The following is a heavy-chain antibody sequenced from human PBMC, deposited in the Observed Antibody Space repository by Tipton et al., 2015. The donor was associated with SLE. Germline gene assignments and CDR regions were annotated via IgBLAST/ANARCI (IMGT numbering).Heavy chain of an antibody. D-gene: IGHD1/OR15-1a*01. V-gene: IGHV4-39*07. J-gene: IGHJ4*02. CDR3: ARGVAEEQLIPVYYFDF. CDR2: VIHSGTT. Sequence: TLSLTCTVSGGSISSSNYYWSWLRQPPGKGLEWIGTVIHSGTTNYNPSLKSRVTISVDTSKNQFSLRLSSVTAADTAVYYCARGVAEEQLIPVYYFDFWSRGTLVIVS. CDR1: GGSISSSNYY.